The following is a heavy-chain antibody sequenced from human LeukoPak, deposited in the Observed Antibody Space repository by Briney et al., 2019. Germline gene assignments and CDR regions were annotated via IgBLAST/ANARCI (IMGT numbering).Heavy chain of an antibody. Sequence: SETLSLTCTVSGGSISSGDYYWSWIRQPPGKGLEWIGYIYYSGSTYYNPSLKSRVTISVDTSKNQFSLKLSSVTAADTAVYYCARGSNYVASYYYMDVWGKGTTVTVSS. J-gene: IGHJ6*03. D-gene: IGHD4-11*01. V-gene: IGHV4-30-4*08. CDR3: ARGSNYVASYYYMDV. CDR2: IYYSGST. CDR1: GGSISSGDYY.